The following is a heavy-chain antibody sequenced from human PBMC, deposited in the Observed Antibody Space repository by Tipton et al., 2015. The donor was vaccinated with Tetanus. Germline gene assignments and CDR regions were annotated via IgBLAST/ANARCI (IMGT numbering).Heavy chain of an antibody. CDR2: SWYDGTDK. Sequence: SLRLSCAASGFIFSSYGIHWVRQAPGKGLEWVAVSWYDGTDKYYADSVKGRFTISRDNSKNTLYLQMNSLRAEDTAVYYCAKGTEGYNYRFHFDYWGQGTLVPVSS. D-gene: IGHD5-24*01. V-gene: IGHV3-33*06. CDR1: GFIFSSYG. CDR3: AKGTEGYNYRFHFDY. J-gene: IGHJ4*02.